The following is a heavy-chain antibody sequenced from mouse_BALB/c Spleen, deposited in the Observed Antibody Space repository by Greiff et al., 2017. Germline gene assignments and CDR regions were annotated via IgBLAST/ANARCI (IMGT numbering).Heavy chain of an antibody. Sequence: QVQLQQPGAELVKPGASVKLSCKASGYTFTSYWMHWVKQRPGQGLEWIGEINPSNGRTNYNEKFKSKATLTVDKSSSTAYMQLSSLTSEDSAVYYCARRNYGNYDFDYWGQGTTLTVSS. CDR1: GYTFTSYW. J-gene: IGHJ2*01. D-gene: IGHD2-1*01. V-gene: IGHV1S81*02. CDR3: ARRNYGNYDFDY. CDR2: INPSNGRT.